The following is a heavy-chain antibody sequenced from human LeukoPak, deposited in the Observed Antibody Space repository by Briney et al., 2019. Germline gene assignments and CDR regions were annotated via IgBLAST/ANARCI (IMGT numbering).Heavy chain of an antibody. CDR2: ITWDGGRT. V-gene: IGHV3-43*01. CDR1: GLTFDDYA. CDR3: AKDKGRNYYYYMDV. Sequence: GGSLRLSCAASGLTFDDYAMHWVRQAPGKGLEWLSLITWDGGRTYYVDSVRGRFTISRDNSKNSLYLQMNRLTTEDTAFYYCAKDKGRNYYYYMDVWGKGTTVTVSS. J-gene: IGHJ6*03.